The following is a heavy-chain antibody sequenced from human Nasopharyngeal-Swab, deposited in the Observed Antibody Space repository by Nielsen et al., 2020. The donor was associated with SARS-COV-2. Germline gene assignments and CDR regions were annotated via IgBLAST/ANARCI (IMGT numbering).Heavy chain of an antibody. CDR3: ARDGDYSGWELTDY. J-gene: IGHJ4*02. D-gene: IGHD1-26*01. Sequence: GGSLKISCAASVFTFSSYSLNWVRQAPGKGLEWVSSISSSSSYIYYADSVKGRFTISRDNAKNSLYLQMNSLRVEDTAVYYCARDGDYSGWELTDYWGQGTLVTVSS. CDR1: VFTFSSYS. V-gene: IGHV3-21*01. CDR2: ISSSSSYI.